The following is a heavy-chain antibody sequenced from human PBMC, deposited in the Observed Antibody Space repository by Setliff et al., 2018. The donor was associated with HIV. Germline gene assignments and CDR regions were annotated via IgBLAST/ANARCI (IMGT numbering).Heavy chain of an antibody. CDR1: GGSLSGYH. CDR3: ARGYYDSSGYYFGSSYWYFDL. J-gene: IGHJ2*01. CDR2: INHSGST. V-gene: IGHV4-34*01. Sequence: PSETLSLTCAVYGGSLSGYHWSWIRQSPEKGLEWIGEINHSGSTNYNPSLKSRVTISVDKSKNQFSLKLSSVTAADTAVYYCARGYYDSSGYYFGSSYWYFDLWGRGTLVTVSS. D-gene: IGHD3-22*01.